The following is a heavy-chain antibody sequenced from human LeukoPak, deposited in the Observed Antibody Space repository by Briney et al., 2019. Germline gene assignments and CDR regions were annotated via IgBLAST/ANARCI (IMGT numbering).Heavy chain of an antibody. D-gene: IGHD3-9*01. CDR2: IKRKSDGGTT. V-gene: IGHV3-15*01. CDR3: STGTDTLTGFSFAY. J-gene: IGHJ4*02. CDR1: TFSNAW. Sequence: AGGSLRLSCATFSNAWMSWVRQAPGKGLGWVGRIKRKSDGGTTDYAAPVKGRFTISRDDSKNRLYLQMNSLKTGDTAVYYCSTGTDTLTGFSFAYWGQGTLVTVSS.